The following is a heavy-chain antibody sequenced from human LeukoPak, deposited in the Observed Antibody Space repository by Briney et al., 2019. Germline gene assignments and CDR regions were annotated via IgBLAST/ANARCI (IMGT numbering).Heavy chain of an antibody. Sequence: PGGSLRLSCAASGFTFSSYGMHWVRQAPGKGLKRVAVISYEGSNKYYADSVKGRFTISRDNSKNTLYLQMNSLRAEDTAVYYCAKVKLGYCSSTSCEGFDYWGQGTLVTVSS. CDR1: GFTFSSYG. CDR3: AKVKLGYCSSTSCEGFDY. V-gene: IGHV3-30*18. J-gene: IGHJ4*02. CDR2: ISYEGSNK. D-gene: IGHD2-2*01.